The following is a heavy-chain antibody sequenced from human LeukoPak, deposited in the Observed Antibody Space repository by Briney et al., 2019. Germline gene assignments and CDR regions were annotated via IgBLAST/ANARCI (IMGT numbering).Heavy chain of an antibody. Sequence: PGGSLRLSCAASGFTFSSYTVNWVRQAPGKGLEWVSYISSSSSTIYYADSVKGRFTISRDNAKNSLYLQMNSLRAEDTAVYYCARGGTGQDYWGQGTLVTVSS. CDR3: ARGGTGQDY. D-gene: IGHD3/OR15-3a*01. CDR2: ISSSSSTI. V-gene: IGHV3-48*01. CDR1: GFTFSSYT. J-gene: IGHJ4*02.